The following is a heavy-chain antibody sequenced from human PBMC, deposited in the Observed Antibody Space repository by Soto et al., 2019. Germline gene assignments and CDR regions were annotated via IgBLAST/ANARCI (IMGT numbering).Heavy chain of an antibody. CDR1: GGSVSSTSFY. CDR3: ARDFYYDSTGSFPGGFDI. J-gene: IGHJ3*02. Sequence: PSETLSLTCTVSGGSVSSTSFYWSWIRQPPGKGLEWIGYIYYSGSTNYNPSLRSRVTTSVDTSKNQFSLRLSSVTAAGTAVYYCARDFYYDSTGSFPGGFDIWGQGTMVTVSS. D-gene: IGHD3-22*01. V-gene: IGHV4-61*01. CDR2: IYYSGST.